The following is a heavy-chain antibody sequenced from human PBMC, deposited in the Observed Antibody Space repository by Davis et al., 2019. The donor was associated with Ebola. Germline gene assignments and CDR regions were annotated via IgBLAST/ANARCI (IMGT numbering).Heavy chain of an antibody. CDR1: GFTFSNAW. CDR3: AKDRYSGSYLYYYYGMDV. J-gene: IGHJ6*02. Sequence: GESLKISCAASGFTFSNAWMNWVRQAPGKGLVWVSRINSDGSSTSYADSVKGRFTISRDNSKNTLYLQMNSLRAEDTAVYYCAKDRYSGSYLYYYYGMDVWGQGTTVTVSS. D-gene: IGHD1-26*01. V-gene: IGHV3-74*01. CDR2: INSDGSST.